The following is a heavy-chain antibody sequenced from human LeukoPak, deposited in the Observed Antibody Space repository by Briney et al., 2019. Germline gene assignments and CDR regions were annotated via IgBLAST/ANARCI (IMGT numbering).Heavy chain of an antibody. D-gene: IGHD5-12*01. V-gene: IGHV4-59*01. Sequence: PSETLSLTCTVSGGSISSYYWSWIRQPAGKGLEWIGYIYYSGTTSYNPSLRSRVTISVDTSSKQVSLMLSSVTAADTAVYYCARGTKTGNTGYDWNYWGQGSLVTVSS. J-gene: IGHJ4*02. CDR2: IYYSGTT. CDR3: ARGTKTGNTGYDWNY. CDR1: GGSISSYY.